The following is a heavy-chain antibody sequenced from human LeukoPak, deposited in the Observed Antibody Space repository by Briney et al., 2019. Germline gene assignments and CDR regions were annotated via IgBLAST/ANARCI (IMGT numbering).Heavy chain of an antibody. Sequence: TLSLTCTVSGGSISSGSYYWSWIRQPAGKGLEWIGRIYTSGSTNYNPSLKSRVTISVDTSKNQFSLKLSSVTAADTAVYYCASTEYYYDSSGYYGVFDYWGQGTLVTVSS. CDR2: IYTSGST. CDR3: ASTEYYYDSSGYYGVFDY. V-gene: IGHV4-61*02. J-gene: IGHJ4*02. CDR1: GGSISSGSYY. D-gene: IGHD3-22*01.